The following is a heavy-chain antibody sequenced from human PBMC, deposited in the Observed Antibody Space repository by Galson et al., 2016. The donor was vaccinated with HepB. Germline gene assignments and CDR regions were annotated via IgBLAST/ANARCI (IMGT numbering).Heavy chain of an antibody. J-gene: IGHJ4*02. V-gene: IGHV2-70*01. CDR3: AHTWGRIAASGTPFFDY. CDR1: GFSLNTSKMC. Sequence: PALVKPTQTVTLTCTFSGFSLNTSKMCVSWIRQPPGKALEWLALIDWEDDKYYTSSLKSRLTITKDTSKNQVVLTMSNMGPVDTGTYYCAHTWGRIAASGTPFFDYWGQGTLVTVSS. D-gene: IGHD6-13*01. CDR2: IDWEDDK.